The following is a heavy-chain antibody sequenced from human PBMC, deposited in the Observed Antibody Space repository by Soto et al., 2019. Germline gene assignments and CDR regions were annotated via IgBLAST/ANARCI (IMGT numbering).Heavy chain of an antibody. D-gene: IGHD3-16*01. Sequence: SETLSLTCIVSNFSISSGYYWGWIRQSPGKGLEWIATIYHTGHTYYNPSLKSRFTISVDTSENHFSLKLSSVNAADTAFYHCARVMGDFSLPGLLDFDYWGQGTLVTVSS. CDR1: NFSISSGYY. CDR2: IYHTGHT. CDR3: ARVMGDFSLPGLLDFDY. J-gene: IGHJ4*02. V-gene: IGHV4-38-2*02.